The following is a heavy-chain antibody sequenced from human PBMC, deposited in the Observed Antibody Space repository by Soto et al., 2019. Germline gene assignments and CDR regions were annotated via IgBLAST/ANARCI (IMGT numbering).Heavy chain of an antibody. CDR3: ARYTYDYSNYGGYYYYYMDV. CDR2: MNPNSGNT. Sequence: ASVKVSCKASGYTFTSYDINWVRQATGQGLERMGWMNPNSGNTGYAQKFQGRVTMTRNTSISTAYMELSSLRSEDTAVYYCARYTYDYSNYGGYYYYYMDVWGKGTTVTVSS. J-gene: IGHJ6*03. CDR1: GYTFTSYD. D-gene: IGHD4-4*01. V-gene: IGHV1-8*01.